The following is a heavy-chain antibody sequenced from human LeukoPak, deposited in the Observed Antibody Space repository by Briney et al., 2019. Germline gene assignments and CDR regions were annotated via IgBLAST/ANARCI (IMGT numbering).Heavy chain of an antibody. V-gene: IGHV3-30-3*01. CDR2: ISYDGSNK. D-gene: IGHD3-16*02. CDR3: ARADYVWGSYRLLDY. CDR1: GFTFSNYA. J-gene: IGHJ4*02. Sequence: GGSLRLSCAASGFTFSNYAMSWVRQAPGKGLEWVAVISYDGSNKNYADSVKGRFTISRDNSKSTLYLQMNSLRAEDTAVYYCARADYVWGSYRLLDYWGQGTLVTVSS.